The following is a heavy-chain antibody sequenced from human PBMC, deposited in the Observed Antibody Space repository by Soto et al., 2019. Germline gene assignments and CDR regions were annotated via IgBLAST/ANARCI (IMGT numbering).Heavy chain of an antibody. V-gene: IGHV3-23*01. Sequence: GGSLRLSCAASGFTFSSYAMSWVRQAPGKGLEWVSAISGSGGSTYYADSVKGRFTISRDNSKNTLYLQMNSLRAEDTAVYYCAKGDYVWGSYRYSPFHDAFDIWGQGTMVTVSS. CDR1: GFTFSSYA. J-gene: IGHJ3*02. D-gene: IGHD3-16*02. CDR2: ISGSGGST. CDR3: AKGDYVWGSYRYSPFHDAFDI.